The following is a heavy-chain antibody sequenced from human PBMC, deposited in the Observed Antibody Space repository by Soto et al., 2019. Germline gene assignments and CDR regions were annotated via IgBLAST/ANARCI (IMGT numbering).Heavy chain of an antibody. CDR2: IYYSGST. CDR3: AGGGYSSSFSRLDY. CDR1: GGSISSYY. Sequence: QVQLQESGPGLVKPSETLSLTCTVSGGSISSYYWSWIRQPPGKGLEWIGYIYYSGSTNYNPSLKSRVTISVDTSKNQFSLKLSSVTAADTAVYYCAGGGYSSSFSRLDYWGQGTLVTVSS. V-gene: IGHV4-59*08. D-gene: IGHD6-6*01. J-gene: IGHJ4*02.